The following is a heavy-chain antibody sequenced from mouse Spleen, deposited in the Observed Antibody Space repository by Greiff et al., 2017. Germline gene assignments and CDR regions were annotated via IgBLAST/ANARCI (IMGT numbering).Heavy chain of an antibody. CDR3: TRHEAFYDFDGFAC. Sequence: EVKLVESGGDLVKPGGSLKLSCATSGFTFSSYGMSWVRQTPDKRLEWVAAISSGGTYTYYPDSVKGRFTISRDNAKNTLYLQMSSLKSEDTAMYYCTRHEAFYDFDGFACWGQGTLVTVSA. J-gene: IGHJ3*01. V-gene: IGHV5-6*01. D-gene: IGHD2-4*01. CDR2: ISSGGTYT. CDR1: GFTFSSYG.